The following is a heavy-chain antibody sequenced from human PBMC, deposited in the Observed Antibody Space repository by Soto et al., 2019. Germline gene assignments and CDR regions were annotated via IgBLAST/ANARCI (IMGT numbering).Heavy chain of an antibody. CDR1: GGSISSGGYY. Sequence: QVQLQESGPGLVKPSQTLSLTCTVSGGSISSGGYYWSWIRQHPGKGLEWIGYIYYSGSTYYNPSLRSRVTISVDTSKNQFSLKLSSVTAADTAVYYCARGLANSYGYVDYWGQGTLVTVSS. V-gene: IGHV4-31*03. D-gene: IGHD5-18*01. CDR2: IYYSGST. J-gene: IGHJ4*02. CDR3: ARGLANSYGYVDY.